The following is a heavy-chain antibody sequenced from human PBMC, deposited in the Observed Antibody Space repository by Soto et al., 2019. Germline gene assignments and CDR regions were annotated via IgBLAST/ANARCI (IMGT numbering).Heavy chain of an antibody. V-gene: IGHV4-4*02. CDR1: GDTIISTNW. CDR2: IHHGGNT. CDR3: ARDMHAGFTHYFDH. D-gene: IGHD2-8*01. J-gene: IGHJ4*02. Sequence: SETLSLTCAVSGDTIISTNWWHWVRQSPDKGLESIGEIHHGGNTKYNHSLQSRVTISLDTSKNQLSLKLTSMTAADTAVYYCARDMHAGFTHYFDHWGQGTLVTVSS.